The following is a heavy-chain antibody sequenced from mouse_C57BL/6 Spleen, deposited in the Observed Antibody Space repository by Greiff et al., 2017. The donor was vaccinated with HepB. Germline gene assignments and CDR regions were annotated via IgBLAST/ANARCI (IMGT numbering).Heavy chain of an antibody. J-gene: IGHJ1*03. V-gene: IGHV1-15*01. D-gene: IGHD4-1*02. Sequence: QVHVKQSGAELVRPGASVTLSCKASGYTFTDYEMHWVKQTPVHGLEWIGAIDPETGGTAYNQKFKGKAILTADKSSSTAYMELRSLTSEDSAVYYCTRPQLGLGYFDVWGTGTTVTVSS. CDR3: TRPQLGLGYFDV. CDR2: IDPETGGT. CDR1: GYTFTDYE.